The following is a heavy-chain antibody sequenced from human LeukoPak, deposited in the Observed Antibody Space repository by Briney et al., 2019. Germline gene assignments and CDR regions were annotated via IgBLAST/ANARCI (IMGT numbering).Heavy chain of an antibody. CDR1: GGSISSYY. CDR2: LYYSGST. Sequence: SVTLSLTCTVSGGSISSYYWSWIPQPPGKGLEWIGDLYYSGSTYYNPSLKSRVTISVDTSNNQFSLKLSSVTAADTAVYYCARELGDFWSGYHNWFDPWGQGTLVTVSS. CDR3: ARELGDFWSGYHNWFDP. J-gene: IGHJ5*02. V-gene: IGHV4-59*01. D-gene: IGHD3-3*01.